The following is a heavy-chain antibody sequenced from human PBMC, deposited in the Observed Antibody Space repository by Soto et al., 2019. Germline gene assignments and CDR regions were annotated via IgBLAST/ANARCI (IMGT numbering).Heavy chain of an antibody. CDR1: GFTFSSYA. Sequence: GGSLRLSCAASGFTFSSYAMSWVRQAPGKGLEWVSAISGSGGSTYYADSVKGRFTISRDNSKNTLYLQMNSLRAEDTAVYYCAKDRRRYCSGGSCYSWYFDLWGRGTLVTVSS. CDR2: ISGSGGST. CDR3: AKDRRRYCSGGSCYSWYFDL. J-gene: IGHJ2*01. V-gene: IGHV3-23*01. D-gene: IGHD2-15*01.